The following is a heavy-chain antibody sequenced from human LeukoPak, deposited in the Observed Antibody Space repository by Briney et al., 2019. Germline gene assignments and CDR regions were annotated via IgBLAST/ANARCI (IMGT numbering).Heavy chain of an antibody. CDR1: AGSFSGYY. CDR2: INHSGST. J-gene: IGHJ4*02. V-gene: IGHV4-34*01. CDR3: ARLESLGHIVGATKADY. Sequence: SETLSLTCAVYAGSFSGYYWSWIRQPPGKGLEWIGEINHSGSTNYNPSLKSRVTISVDTSKSQFSLKLSSVTAADTAVYYCARLESLGHIVGATKADYWGQGTLVTVSS. D-gene: IGHD1-26*01.